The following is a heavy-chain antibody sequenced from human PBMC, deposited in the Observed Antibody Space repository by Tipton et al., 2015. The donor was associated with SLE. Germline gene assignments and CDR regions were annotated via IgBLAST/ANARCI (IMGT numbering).Heavy chain of an antibody. CDR1: GFSFSTTW. CDR3: TTGGSPSPMGHAY. D-gene: IGHD3-16*01. V-gene: IGHV3-74*01. Sequence: SLRLSCAASGFSFSTTWMHWVRQAPGKGLVWLSRIKSDGISTSYEDSVKGRFTISRDNARNTLYLEMNSLRVDDTAVYYCTTGGSPSPMGHAYWGQGTLLTVSS. CDR2: IKSDGIST. J-gene: IGHJ4*02.